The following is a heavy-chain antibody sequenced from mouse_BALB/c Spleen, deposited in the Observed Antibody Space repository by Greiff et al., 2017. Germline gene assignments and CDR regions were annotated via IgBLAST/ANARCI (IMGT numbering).Heavy chain of an antibody. Sequence: EVKLMESGPSLVKPSQTLSLTCSVTGDSITSGYWNWIRKFPGNKLEYMGYISYSGSTYYNPSLKSRISISRDTSKNQYYLQLNSVTTEDTATYYCARSHYYGSSYLFAYWGQGTLVTVSA. CDR1: GDSITSGY. CDR2: ISYSGST. D-gene: IGHD1-1*01. V-gene: IGHV3-8*02. CDR3: ARSHYYGSSYLFAY. J-gene: IGHJ3*01.